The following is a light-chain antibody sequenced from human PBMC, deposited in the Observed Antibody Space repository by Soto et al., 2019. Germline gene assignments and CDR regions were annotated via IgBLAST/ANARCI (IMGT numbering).Light chain of an antibody. J-gene: IGLJ1*01. CDR2: EVS. Sequence: QSALTQPASVSGYPGQSITISCTGSSSDVGGYEFVSWYQQHPGKAPKLVISEVSVRPSGISDRFSGSKSGNTASLTISGLQADDEADYYCSSYTGGNPSYVFGTGTKVTVL. CDR3: SSYTGGNPSYV. V-gene: IGLV2-14*01. CDR1: SSDVGGYEF.